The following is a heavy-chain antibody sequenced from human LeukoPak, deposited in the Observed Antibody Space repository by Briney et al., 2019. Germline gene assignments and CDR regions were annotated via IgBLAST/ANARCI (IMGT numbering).Heavy chain of an antibody. CDR3: ARDLGIVREQNYYYYTMDV. V-gene: IGHV7-4-1*02. Sequence: ASVQVSCKASGGTFSIYAISWVRQAPGQGLEWMGWINTDTGIPTYAQGLTGRFVFSLDTSVSTAYLQISSLKAEDTAVYYCARDLGIVREQNYYYYTMDVWGQGTTVTVSS. CDR1: GGTFSIYA. D-gene: IGHD3-10*01. CDR2: INTDTGIP. J-gene: IGHJ6*02.